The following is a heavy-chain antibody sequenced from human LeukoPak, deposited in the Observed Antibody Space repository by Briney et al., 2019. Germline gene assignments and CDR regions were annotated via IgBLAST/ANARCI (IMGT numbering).Heavy chain of an antibody. CDR3: TRVLWGGIDY. D-gene: IGHD3-16*01. V-gene: IGHV3-48*04. Sequence: GGSLRLSCAASGFSFSRYGMKWVRQAPGKGLEWLSYIRSSDSTTYYADSVKGRFTISRDNAKNSLYLQMDSLRVEDTAVYYCTRVLWGGIDYWGQGTLVTVSS. CDR1: GFSFSRYG. CDR2: IRSSDSTT. J-gene: IGHJ4*02.